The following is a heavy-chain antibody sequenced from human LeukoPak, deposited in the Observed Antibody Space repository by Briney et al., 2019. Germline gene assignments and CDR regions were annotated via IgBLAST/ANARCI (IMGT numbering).Heavy chain of an antibody. CDR2: ISSSGSTI. CDR1: GFTFSDYY. CDR3: ARPYTPRAYYFDY. J-gene: IGHJ4*02. V-gene: IGHV3-11*01. D-gene: IGHD2-2*02. Sequence: GGSLRLSCAASGFTFSDYYMSWIRQAPGKGLEWVSYISSSGSTIYYADSVKGRFTISRDNAKDSLYLQMNSLRAEDTAVYYCARPYTPRAYYFDYWGQGTLVTVSS.